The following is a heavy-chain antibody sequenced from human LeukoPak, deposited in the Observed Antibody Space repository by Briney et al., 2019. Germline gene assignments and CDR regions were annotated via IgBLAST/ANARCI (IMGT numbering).Heavy chain of an antibody. CDR3: ARDYEYCGGDCYPGYFDY. V-gene: IGHV4-4*07. J-gene: IGHJ4*02. CDR2: IHTSGST. Sequence: PSETLSLTCTVSGGSISSYYWSWIRQPAGKGLEWIGRIHTSGSTNYNPSLKSRVTMSVDTSKNQFSLKLSSVTAADTAVYYCARDYEYCGGDCYPGYFDYWGQGTLVTVSS. D-gene: IGHD2-21*02. CDR1: GGSISSYY.